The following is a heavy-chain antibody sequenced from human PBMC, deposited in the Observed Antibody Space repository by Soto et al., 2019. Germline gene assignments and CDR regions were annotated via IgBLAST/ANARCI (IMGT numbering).Heavy chain of an antibody. D-gene: IGHD6-19*01. V-gene: IGHV3-33*01. CDR2: IWYDGSNK. Sequence: GGSLRLSCAASGFTFSSYGMHWVRQAPGKGLEWVAVIWYDGSNKYYADSVKGRFTISRDNSKNTLYLQMNSLRAEDTAVYYCARAPQQWLVPDYWGQGTLVTVSS. J-gene: IGHJ4*02. CDR1: GFTFSSYG. CDR3: ARAPQQWLVPDY.